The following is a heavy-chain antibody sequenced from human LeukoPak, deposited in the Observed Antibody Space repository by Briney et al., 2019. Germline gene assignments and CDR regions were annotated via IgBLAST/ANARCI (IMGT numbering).Heavy chain of an antibody. J-gene: IGHJ6*02. CDR2: INHSGST. CDR3: ARAQSLNSYGMDV. Sequence: SETLSLTCAVYGGSFSGYYWSWIRQPPGKGLEWIGEINHSGSTNYNPSLKSRGTISVDTSKNQFSLTLSSVTAADTAVYYCARAQSLNSYGMDVWGQGTTVTVSS. CDR1: GGSFSGYY. D-gene: IGHD2/OR15-2a*01. V-gene: IGHV4-34*01.